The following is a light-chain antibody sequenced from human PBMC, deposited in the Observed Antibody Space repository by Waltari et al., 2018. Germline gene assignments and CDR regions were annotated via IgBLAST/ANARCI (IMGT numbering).Light chain of an antibody. J-gene: IGLJ2*01. CDR1: KLEDKY. CDR2: QDT. V-gene: IGLV3-1*01. Sequence: SYELTQPPSLSVSPGQTATITCSGDKLEDKYVSWYQQRPGQSPVLVIFQDTRRPSGIPERFSGSSSGITATLTISGTQTLDEADYYCQAWDSRTYVVFGGGTKVTVL. CDR3: QAWDSRTYVV.